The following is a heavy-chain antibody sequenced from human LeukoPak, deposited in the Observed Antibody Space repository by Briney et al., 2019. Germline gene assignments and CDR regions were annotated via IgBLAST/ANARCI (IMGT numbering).Heavy chain of an antibody. Sequence: ASVKVSCKASGYTFTSYGISWVRQAPGQGLEWMGWISAYNGNTNYAQKFQGRVTMTRNTSISTAYMELSSLRSEDTAVYYCARGRRQRKCSGGSCYRSYYYYGMDVWGQGTTVTVSS. CDR3: ARGRRQRKCSGGSCYRSYYYYGMDV. CDR2: ISAYNGNT. CDR1: GYTFTSYG. J-gene: IGHJ6*02. V-gene: IGHV1-18*01. D-gene: IGHD2-15*01.